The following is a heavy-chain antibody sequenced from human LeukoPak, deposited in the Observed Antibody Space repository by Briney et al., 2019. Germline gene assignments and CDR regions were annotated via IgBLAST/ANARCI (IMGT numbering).Heavy chain of an antibody. Sequence: SETLSLTCAVSGYSISSGYYWGWIRQPPGKGLEWIGGIYHSGSTYYNPSLKSRVTISVDTSKNQFSLKLSSVTAADTAVYYCARPRSGSYFDYWGQGTLVTVPS. CDR2: IYHSGST. CDR3: ARPRSGSYFDY. CDR1: GYSISSGYY. D-gene: IGHD1-26*01. V-gene: IGHV4-38-2*01. J-gene: IGHJ4*02.